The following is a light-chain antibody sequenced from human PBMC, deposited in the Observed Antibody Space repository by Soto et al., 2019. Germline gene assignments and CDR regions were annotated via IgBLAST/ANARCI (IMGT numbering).Light chain of an antibody. V-gene: IGKV3-15*01. CDR2: GAS. CDR3: QQYTNWPYT. CDR1: QSVGSN. J-gene: IGKJ2*01. Sequence: EIVMTQSPATLSVSPGERASLSCRASQSVGSNLAWYQQTAGQAPRLLIYGASTRATGIPARFSGSGSGTEFTLTISRLQSEDFAVYSCQQYTNWPYTFGQGNKLEIK.